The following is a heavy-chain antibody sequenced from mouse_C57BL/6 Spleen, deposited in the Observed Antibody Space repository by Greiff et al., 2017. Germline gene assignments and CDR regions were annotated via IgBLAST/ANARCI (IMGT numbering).Heavy chain of an antibody. CDR1: GFTFSSYT. J-gene: IGHJ2*01. CDR2: ISGGGGNT. D-gene: IGHD1-1*01. Sequence: EVQLVESGGGLVKPGGSLKLSCAASGFTFSSYTMSWVRQTPEKRLEWVATISGGGGNTYYPDSVKGRFTISRDNAKNTLYLQMSSLRSEDTALYYCARQGYYYGSSSHYFDYWGQGTTLTVSS. CDR3: ARQGYYYGSSSHYFDY. V-gene: IGHV5-9*01.